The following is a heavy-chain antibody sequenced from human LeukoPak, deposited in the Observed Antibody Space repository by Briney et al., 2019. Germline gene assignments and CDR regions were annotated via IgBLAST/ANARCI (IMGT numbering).Heavy chain of an antibody. J-gene: IGHJ4*02. V-gene: IGHV1-2*04. CDR3: ARGTYILTGQSRFDY. D-gene: IGHD3-9*01. Sequence: ASVKVSCKASGYTFTGYYMHWVRQAPGQGLEWMGWINPNSGGTNYAQKFQGWVTMTRDTSISTAYMELSRLRSDDTAVYYCARGTYILTGQSRFDYWGQGTLVTVSS. CDR2: INPNSGGT. CDR1: GYTFTGYY.